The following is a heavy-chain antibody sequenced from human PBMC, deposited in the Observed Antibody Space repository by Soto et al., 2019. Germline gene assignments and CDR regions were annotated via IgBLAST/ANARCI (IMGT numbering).Heavy chain of an antibody. Sequence: TSETLALTCTVSGGSISSYYWSWIRQPPGKGLEWIGYIYYSGSTNYNPSLKSRVTISVDTSKNQFSLKLSSVTAADTAVYYCAREPHCSGGSCYSEGGMDVWGQGTTVIVS. CDR3: AREPHCSGGSCYSEGGMDV. CDR1: GGSISSYY. D-gene: IGHD2-15*01. V-gene: IGHV4-59*01. J-gene: IGHJ6*02. CDR2: IYYSGST.